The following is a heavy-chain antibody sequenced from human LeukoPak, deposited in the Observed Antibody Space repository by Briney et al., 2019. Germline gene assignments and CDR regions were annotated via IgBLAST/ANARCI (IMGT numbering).Heavy chain of an antibody. CDR2: IYTSGST. Sequence: PSETLSLTCTVSGGSISSGSYYWSWIRQPAGKGLEWIGRIYTSGSTNYNPSLKSRVTISVDTSKNQFSLKLSSVTAADTAVYYCARAVTTFGVVTDAFDIWGQGTMVTVSS. V-gene: IGHV4-61*02. J-gene: IGHJ3*02. D-gene: IGHD3-3*01. CDR3: ARAVTTFGVVTDAFDI. CDR1: GGSISSGSYY.